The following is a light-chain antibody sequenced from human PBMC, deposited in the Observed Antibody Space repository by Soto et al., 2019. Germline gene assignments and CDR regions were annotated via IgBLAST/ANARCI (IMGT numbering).Light chain of an antibody. CDR3: NLYTSSGTVV. CDR2: DVD. CDR1: SSDVGGYNY. J-gene: IGLJ3*02. Sequence: QSALTQPASVSGAPGQSITISCTGGSSDVGGYNYVSWYQQNPGKAPKLLIYDVDNRPSGVSNRFSGSKSGNTASLTISGLQAEDEADYYCNLYTSSGTVVFGGGTKL. V-gene: IGLV2-14*01.